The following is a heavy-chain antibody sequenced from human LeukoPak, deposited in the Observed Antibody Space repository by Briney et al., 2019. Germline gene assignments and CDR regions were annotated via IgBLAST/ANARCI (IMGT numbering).Heavy chain of an antibody. CDR1: GFTVSSNY. Sequence: GGSLRLSYAAPGFTVSSNYMTWVREAPGKGLEWVSVIHKSAITYYADIVKGRFTISRDNSKNIVFLQMNSLRAEDTAVYYCARSLRVRGVPDYMDVWGRGTTVTISS. V-gene: IGHV3-53*01. J-gene: IGHJ6*03. D-gene: IGHD3-10*01. CDR3: ARSLRVRGVPDYMDV. CDR2: IHKSAIT.